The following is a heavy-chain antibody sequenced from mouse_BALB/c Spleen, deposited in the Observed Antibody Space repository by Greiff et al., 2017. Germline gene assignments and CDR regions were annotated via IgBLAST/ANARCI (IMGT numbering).Heavy chain of an antibody. Sequence: QVQLQQSGAELVRPGTSVKISCKASGYAFTNYWLGWVKQRPGHGLEWIGDIYPGSGNTYYNEKFKGKATLTADKSSSTAYMQLSSLTSEDSAVYFCARSHYDYAYWGQGTTLTVSS. CDR1: GYAFTNYW. J-gene: IGHJ2*01. D-gene: IGHD2-4*01. CDR3: ARSHYDYAY. CDR2: IYPGSGNT. V-gene: IGHV1-63*01.